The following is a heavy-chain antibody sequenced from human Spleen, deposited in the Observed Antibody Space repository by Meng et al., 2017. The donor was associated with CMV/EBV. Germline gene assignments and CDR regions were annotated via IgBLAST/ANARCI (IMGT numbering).Heavy chain of an antibody. J-gene: IGHJ4*02. CDR3: AKTPFSSSTPVSDYFDS. CDR1: GFTFRSYG. Sequence: GESLKISCAASGFTFRSYGMIWVRQAPGKGLEWVAFIRFDGSNKNYADSMKGRFAISRDNSKNTLYLQMNSLTIEDSAVYYCAKTPFSSSTPVSDYFDSWGQGTLVTVSS. D-gene: IGHD6-6*01. V-gene: IGHV3-30*02. CDR2: IRFDGSNK.